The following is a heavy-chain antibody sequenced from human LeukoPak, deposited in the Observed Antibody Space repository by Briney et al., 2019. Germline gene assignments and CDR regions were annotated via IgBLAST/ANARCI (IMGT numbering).Heavy chain of an antibody. V-gene: IGHV4-38-2*01. J-gene: IGHJ4*02. CDR3: ARGTYSSFGY. CDR2: IYHSGST. Sequence: SGTLSLTCAVSGYSISSGYYWGWIGQPPGKGLEWIGSIYHSGSTYYNPSLKSRVTISVDTSKNQFSLKLSSVTAADTAVYYCARGTYSSFGYWGQGTLVTVSS. D-gene: IGHD6-6*01. CDR1: GYSISSGYY.